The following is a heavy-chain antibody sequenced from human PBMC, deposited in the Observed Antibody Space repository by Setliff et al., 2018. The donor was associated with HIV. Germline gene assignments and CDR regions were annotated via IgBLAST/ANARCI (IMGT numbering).Heavy chain of an antibody. V-gene: IGHV4-61*10. CDR3: ARHWSVDTAMDFDY. D-gene: IGHD5-18*01. Sequence: PSETLSLTCTVSGGSISRGDYYWNWIRQPAGKGLEWVGYISYSGSTNYNPSLKSRVTISVDTSKNQFSLKLSSVTAADTAVYYCARHWSVDTAMDFDYWGQGTLVTVSS. J-gene: IGHJ4*02. CDR1: GGSISRGDYY. CDR2: ISYSGST.